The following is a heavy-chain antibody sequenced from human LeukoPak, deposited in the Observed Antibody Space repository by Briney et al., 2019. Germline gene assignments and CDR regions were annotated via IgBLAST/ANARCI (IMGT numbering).Heavy chain of an antibody. CDR3: AMGIQLWLRFDY. J-gene: IGHJ4*02. CDR1: GGTFSSCA. D-gene: IGHD5-18*01. Sequence: ASVKVSCKASGGTFSSCAISWVRQAPGQGLEWMGGIIPIFGTANYAQKFQGRVTITADKSTSTAYMELSSLRSEDTAVYYCAMGIQLWLRFDYWGQGTLVTVSS. CDR2: IIPIFGTA. V-gene: IGHV1-69*06.